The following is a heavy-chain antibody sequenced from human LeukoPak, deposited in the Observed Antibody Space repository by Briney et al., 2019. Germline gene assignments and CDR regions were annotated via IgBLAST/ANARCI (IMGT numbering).Heavy chain of an antibody. Sequence: SEPLSLTCAVYGRSLSGNYWSWIPHPPGEGLEWMGEINQSGNTKYNPSLKSRVTISVDTSKNQFSLKLTSVTAADTAVYYCARVGAYSSSWSITHYSYYYMDVWGKGTTVTVSS. V-gene: IGHV4-34*01. CDR3: ARVGAYSSSWSITHYSYYYMDV. J-gene: IGHJ6*03. CDR1: GRSLSGNY. CDR2: INQSGNT. D-gene: IGHD6-13*01.